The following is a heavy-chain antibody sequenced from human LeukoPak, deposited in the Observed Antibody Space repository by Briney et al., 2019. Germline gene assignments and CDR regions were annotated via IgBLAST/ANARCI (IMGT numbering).Heavy chain of an antibody. CDR2: VYYGRSP. J-gene: IGHJ4*02. D-gene: IGHD6-25*01. Sequence: SETLSLTCTVSGDSISRSTYYWAWIRQPPGKGLEWIGSVYYGRSPYYNPSLESRATISVDTSKNHFSLKMSSVTAADTVVYYCARSSGTGTFSYWGQGTLVTVSS. CDR3: ARSSGTGTFSY. CDR1: GDSISRSTYY. V-gene: IGHV4-39*02.